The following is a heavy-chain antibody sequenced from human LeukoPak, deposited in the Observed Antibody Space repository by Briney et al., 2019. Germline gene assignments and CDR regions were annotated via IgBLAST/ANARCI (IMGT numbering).Heavy chain of an antibody. Sequence: ASVKVSCKTSGYTFTSYGVSWVRQAPGQGLEWMGWISTYNGNTNYAQKLQGRVTMTTDTPTRTAYMELRSLRSDDTAVYYCARDRTLRYYDFWSGNYTSYFDYWGQGTLVTVSS. CDR3: ARDRTLRYYDFWSGNYTSYFDY. V-gene: IGHV1-18*01. CDR2: ISTYNGNT. J-gene: IGHJ4*02. D-gene: IGHD3-3*01. CDR1: GYTFTSYG.